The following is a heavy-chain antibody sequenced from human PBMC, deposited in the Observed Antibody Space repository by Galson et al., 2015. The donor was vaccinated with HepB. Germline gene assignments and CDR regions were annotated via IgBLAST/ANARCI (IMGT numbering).Heavy chain of an antibody. J-gene: IGHJ4*02. CDR2: ISSSSNTI. CDR3: ARAPNPRFWSGYDDY. D-gene: IGHD3-3*01. CDR1: GFTFSSYS. V-gene: IGHV3-48*04. Sequence: SLRLSCAASGFTFSSYSMNWVRQAPGKGLEWVSYISSSSNTIYYADSVKGRFTISRDNPKNSLYLQMNSLRAEDTAVYYCARAPNPRFWSGYDDYWGQGTLVTVSS.